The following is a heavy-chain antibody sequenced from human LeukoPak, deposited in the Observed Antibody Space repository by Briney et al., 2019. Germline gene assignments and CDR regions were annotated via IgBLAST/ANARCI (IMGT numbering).Heavy chain of an antibody. Sequence: PSETLSLTCAVYGGSFSGYYWSWIRQPPGKGLEWIGEINHSGSTNYNPSLKSRVTISVDTSKNQFSLKLSSVTAADTAVYYCARGGAQPTKHAYYYYYYYMDVWGKGTTVTVSS. V-gene: IGHV4-34*01. CDR1: GGSFSGYY. CDR3: ARGGAQPTKHAYYYYYYYMDV. D-gene: IGHD1-14*01. CDR2: INHSGST. J-gene: IGHJ6*03.